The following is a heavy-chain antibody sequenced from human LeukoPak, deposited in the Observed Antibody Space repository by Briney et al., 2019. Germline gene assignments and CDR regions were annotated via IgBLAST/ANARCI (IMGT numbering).Heavy chain of an antibody. D-gene: IGHD3-9*01. CDR2: TYYRSKWYN. V-gene: IGHV6-1*01. Sequence: SQTLSLTCAISGGSVSSNSAAWNWIRQSPSRGLEWLGRTYYRSKWYNDYAVSVKSRITINPDTSKNQFSLQLNSVTPEDTAVYYCARGYDILTGDRYYFDYWGQGTLVTVSS. J-gene: IGHJ4*02. CDR1: GGSVSSNSAA. CDR3: ARGYDILTGDRYYFDY.